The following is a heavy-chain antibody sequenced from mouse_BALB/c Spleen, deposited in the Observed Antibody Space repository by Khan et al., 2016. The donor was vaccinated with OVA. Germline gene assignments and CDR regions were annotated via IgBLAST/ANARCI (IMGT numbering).Heavy chain of an antibody. V-gene: IGHV1-77*01. CDR3: AREWAAWFPY. CDR1: GYTFTDYY. CDR2: IYPGSDNT. Sequence: QVQLQQSGAELARPGASVTLSCKASGYTFTDYYINWMRQRTGQGLEWIGEIYPGSDNTYYNEKFKGKATLTADKSSSTAYMQLSSLTSEDSAVYFCAREWAAWFPYWGQGTPVTVSA. J-gene: IGHJ3*01.